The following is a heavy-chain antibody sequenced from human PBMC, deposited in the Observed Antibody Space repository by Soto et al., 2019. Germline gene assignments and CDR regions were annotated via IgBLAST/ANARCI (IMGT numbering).Heavy chain of an antibody. J-gene: IGHJ4*02. D-gene: IGHD6-6*01. Sequence: ASVKVSCKASGYSFTAFHMHWVRQAPGLGLEWMGIISPNIGHANIAQRFQGRVALTWDTSTSTVYMELSGLRSDDTAVYYCARAPYSSSSFFFDYWGQGTPVTVSS. CDR2: ISPNIGHA. CDR1: GYSFTAFH. V-gene: IGHV1-46*01. CDR3: ARAPYSSSSFFFDY.